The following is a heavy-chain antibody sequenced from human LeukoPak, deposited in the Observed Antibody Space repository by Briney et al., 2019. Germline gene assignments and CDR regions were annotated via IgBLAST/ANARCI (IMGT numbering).Heavy chain of an antibody. Sequence: PGGSLRLSCAASGFTIGGFAMTWVRQAPGKGLEWVSYISNSNSYTNYADSVKGRFTVSRDNAKNSLYLQMNSLRAEDTAVYYCARHFNDYYYFDYWGQGTLVTVSS. CDR1: GFTIGGFA. J-gene: IGHJ4*02. V-gene: IGHV3-11*03. CDR2: ISNSNSYT. CDR3: ARHFNDYYYFDY. D-gene: IGHD4-11*01.